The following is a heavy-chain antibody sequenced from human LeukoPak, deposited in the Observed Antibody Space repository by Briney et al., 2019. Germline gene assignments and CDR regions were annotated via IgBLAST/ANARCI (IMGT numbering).Heavy chain of an antibody. D-gene: IGHD3-10*01. J-gene: IGHJ4*02. CDR2: ISWNSGSI. V-gene: IGHV3-9*01. CDR1: GFTFDDYA. Sequence: SLRLSCAASGFTFDDYAMHWVRQAPGKGLEWVSGISWNSGSIGYEDSVKGRFTISRDNAKNSLYLQMNSLRAEDTALYYCAKVSGGSGSPPDQGDYWGQGTLVTVSS. CDR3: AKVSGGSGSPPDQGDY.